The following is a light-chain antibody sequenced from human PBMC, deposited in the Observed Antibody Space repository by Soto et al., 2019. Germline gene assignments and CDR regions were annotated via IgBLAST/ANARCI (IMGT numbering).Light chain of an antibody. CDR1: QSIRSY. V-gene: IGKV1-39*01. J-gene: IGKJ1*01. CDR2: AAS. CDR3: QQSYSTPRT. Sequence: DIQMTQSPSSLSASVGDRVTMTCRASQSIRSYLNWYQQKPGKAPKLLIYAASSLQSGVPSRFSGSGSGTDFSLTISSLQPEDFATYYCQQSYSTPRTFSQGTKVDIK.